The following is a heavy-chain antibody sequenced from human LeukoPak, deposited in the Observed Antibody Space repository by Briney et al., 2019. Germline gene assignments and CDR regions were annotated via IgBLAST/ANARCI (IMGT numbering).Heavy chain of an antibody. V-gene: IGHV3-21*01. Sequence: GGSLRLSCAASGFTFSSYSMSWVRQAPGKGLEWVSSISSSSSYIYYADSVKGRFTISRDNAKNSLYLQMNSLRAEDTAVYYCARELHVDIVATRVRGAYYYYGMDVWGQGTTVTVSS. CDR3: ARELHVDIVATRVRGAYYYYGMDV. CDR2: ISSSSSYI. CDR1: GFTFSSYS. J-gene: IGHJ6*02. D-gene: IGHD5-12*01.